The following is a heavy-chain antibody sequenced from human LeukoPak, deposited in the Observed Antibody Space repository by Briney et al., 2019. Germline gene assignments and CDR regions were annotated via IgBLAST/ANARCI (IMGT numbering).Heavy chain of an antibody. Sequence: PSETLSLTCAVSGGSISSGGHSWSWIRQPPGKGLEWIGYIYHSGSTYYNPSLKSRVTISVDRSKNQFSLKLSSVTAADTAVYYCARAATGIDYWGQGTLVTVSS. V-gene: IGHV4-30-2*01. CDR2: IYHSGST. J-gene: IGHJ4*02. D-gene: IGHD1-26*01. CDR3: ARAATGIDY. CDR1: GGSISSGGHS.